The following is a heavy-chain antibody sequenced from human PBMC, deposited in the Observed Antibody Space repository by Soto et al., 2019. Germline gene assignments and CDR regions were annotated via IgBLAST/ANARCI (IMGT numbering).Heavy chain of an antibody. CDR2: ISATSTYI. Sequence: PGGALRLSYAASGFTFSTYCMNWVRQAPGKGLEWVSSISATSTYIYYADSVKGRFSISRDNAKNSLYLQINSLRAEDTAVYYCVRDFSRIVGATADAFDVWGQGTMLTV. D-gene: IGHD1-26*01. CDR1: GFTFSTYC. J-gene: IGHJ3*01. V-gene: IGHV3-21*01. CDR3: VRDFSRIVGATADAFDV.